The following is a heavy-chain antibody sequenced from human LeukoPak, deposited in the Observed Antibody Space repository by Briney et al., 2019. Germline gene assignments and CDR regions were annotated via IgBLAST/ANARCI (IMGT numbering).Heavy chain of an antibody. J-gene: IGHJ6*02. CDR3: ARLGEYSYGYYYYGMDV. CDR2: NYYSGST. Sequence: PSETLSLTCTVSGGSISSSSYYWGWIRQPPGKGLEWIGSNYYSGSTYYNPSLKSRVTISVDTSKNQFSLKLSSVTAADTAVYYCARLGEYSYGYYYYGMDVWGQGTTVTVSS. CDR1: GGSISSSSYY. D-gene: IGHD5-18*01. V-gene: IGHV4-39*01.